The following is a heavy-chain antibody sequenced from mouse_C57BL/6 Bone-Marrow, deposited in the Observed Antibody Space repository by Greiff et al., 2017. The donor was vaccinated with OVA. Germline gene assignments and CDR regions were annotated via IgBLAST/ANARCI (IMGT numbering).Heavy chain of an antibody. CDR3: ARGGTSPFAY. J-gene: IGHJ3*01. V-gene: IGHV1-42*01. CDR2: INPSTGGT. Sequence: VQLQQSGPELVKPGASVKISCKASGYSFTGYYMNWVKQSPEKSLEWIGEINPSTGGTTYNQKFKATATLTVDKSSSTAYMQLKSLTSEDSAVYYCARGGTSPFAYGGQGTLVTVSA. CDR1: GYSFTGYY. D-gene: IGHD4-1*01.